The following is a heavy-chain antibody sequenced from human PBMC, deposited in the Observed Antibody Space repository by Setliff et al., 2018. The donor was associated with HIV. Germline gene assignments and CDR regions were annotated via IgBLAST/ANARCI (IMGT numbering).Heavy chain of an antibody. D-gene: IGHD2-8*01. J-gene: IGHJ4*02. Sequence: PSETLSLTCVVSGYSISNTGNYWGWIRQPPGKGLEWIGIIYHTGDTYDNPSLKNRVTISRDTSKDRFSLNLRSVTAADTAIYYCARHKTHYDGNSVYFDFWGQGILVTVSS. V-gene: IGHV4-38-2*01. CDR1: GYSISNTGNY. CDR2: IYHTGDT. CDR3: ARHKTHYDGNSVYFDF.